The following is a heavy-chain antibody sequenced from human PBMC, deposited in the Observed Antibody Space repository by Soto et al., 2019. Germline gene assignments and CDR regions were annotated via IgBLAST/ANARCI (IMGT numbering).Heavy chain of an antibody. Sequence: QVQLPQWGAGLLKPLETLTLTCAVYGGSFSGYHWSWIRQPPGKGLGWLGEINHSGSTNYNPSLKSRVTISLDTSKNQLSMKLSSVTAADTAVYFCATAGRRARAYSSGSDYYYYMDVWGKGTTVTVSS. CDR3: ATAGRRARAYSSGSDYYYYMDV. J-gene: IGHJ6*03. CDR1: GGSFSGYH. D-gene: IGHD5-18*01. V-gene: IGHV4-34*01. CDR2: INHSGST.